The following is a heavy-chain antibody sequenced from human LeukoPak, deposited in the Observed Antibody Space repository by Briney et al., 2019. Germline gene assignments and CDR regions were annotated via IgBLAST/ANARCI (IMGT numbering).Heavy chain of an antibody. J-gene: IGHJ4*02. CDR1: GGSISSSSYY. CDR2: IYYSGST. Sequence: SETLSLTCTVSGGSISSSSYYWGWIRQPPGEGLEWIGSIYYSGSTYYNPSLKSRVTISVDTSKNQFSLKLSSVTAADTAVYYCARDLASSATGHFDYWGQGTLVTVSS. V-gene: IGHV4-39*07. D-gene: IGHD6-25*01. CDR3: ARDLASSATGHFDY.